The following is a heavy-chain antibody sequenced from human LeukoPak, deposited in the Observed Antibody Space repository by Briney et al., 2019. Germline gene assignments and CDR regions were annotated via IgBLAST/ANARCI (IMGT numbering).Heavy chain of an antibody. J-gene: IGHJ4*02. Sequence: GGSLRLSCAASGFTFSSFSMHWVRQAPGKGLEWVSSISSESSYIYYADSVKGRFTLSRDNAKNSLHLQMNSLRPEDTAVYYCARDEAFGYWGQGTLVTVSS. V-gene: IGHV3-21*01. CDR3: ARDEAFGY. CDR2: ISSESSYI. CDR1: GFTFSSFS.